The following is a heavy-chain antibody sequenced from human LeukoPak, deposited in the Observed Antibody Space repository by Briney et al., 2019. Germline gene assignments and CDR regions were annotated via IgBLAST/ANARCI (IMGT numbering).Heavy chain of an antibody. J-gene: IGHJ5*02. Sequence: TSETLSLTCTVSGGSISSYYWSWIRQPPGKGLEWIGNIYYSGSTNYNPSLKSRVTISVDTSKNQFSLKLSSVTAADTAVYYCARDNRYGENWFDPWGQGTLVTVSS. CDR2: IYYSGST. CDR1: GGSISSYY. CDR3: ARDNRYGENWFDP. V-gene: IGHV4-59*12. D-gene: IGHD1-14*01.